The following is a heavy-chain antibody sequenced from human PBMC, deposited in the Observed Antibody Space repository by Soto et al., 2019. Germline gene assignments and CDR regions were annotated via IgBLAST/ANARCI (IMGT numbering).Heavy chain of an antibody. J-gene: IGHJ3*01. D-gene: IGHD2-8*02. V-gene: IGHV3-48*03. CDR1: GFIFSDYE. CDR3: VKEYCTGGTCFDGFDL. Sequence: EAELVESGGGLVQPGGSLTLSCAASGFIFSDYEVDWVRQAPGRGPEWISYISDGGTTIYYAASVKGRFTISRDDAKKSLYLHMNNLIVDDTAIYFCVKEYCTGGTCFDGFDLWGQGTVVTVSS. CDR2: ISDGGTTI.